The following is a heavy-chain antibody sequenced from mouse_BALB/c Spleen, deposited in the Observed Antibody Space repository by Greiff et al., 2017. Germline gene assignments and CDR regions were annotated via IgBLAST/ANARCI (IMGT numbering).Heavy chain of an antibody. V-gene: IGHV5-6-5*01. Sequence: EVKLVESGGGLVKPGGSLKLSCAASGFTFSSYAMSWVRQTPEKRLEWVASNSSGGSTYYPDSVKGRFTISRDNARNILYLQMSSLRSEDTAMYYCARGGGFYCSSSWYFDVWGAGTTVTVSA. J-gene: IGHJ1*01. CDR3: ARGGGFYCSSSWYFDV. CDR2: NSSGGST. D-gene: IGHD1-1*01. CDR1: GFTFSSYA.